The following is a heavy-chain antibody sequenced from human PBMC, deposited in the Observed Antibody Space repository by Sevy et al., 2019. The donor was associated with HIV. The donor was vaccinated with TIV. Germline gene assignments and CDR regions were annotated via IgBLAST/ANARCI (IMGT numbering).Heavy chain of an antibody. CDR3: AKDVSPLSGIGAFDI. D-gene: IGHD2-15*01. CDR1: GFTFSSYA. CDR2: ISGSGGST. V-gene: IGHV3-23*01. J-gene: IGHJ3*02. Sequence: GGSLRLSCAASGFTFSSYAMSWVRQAPGKGLEWVSDISGSGGSTYYADSVKGRFTISRDNSKNTLYLQMNSLRAEDTAVYYCAKDVSPLSGIGAFDIWGQGTMVTVSS.